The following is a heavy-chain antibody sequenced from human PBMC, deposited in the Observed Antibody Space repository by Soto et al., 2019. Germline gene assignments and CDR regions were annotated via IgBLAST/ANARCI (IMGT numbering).Heavy chain of an antibody. Sequence: QVQLQQWGAGLLKPSETLSLTCAVYGGSFSGYQWSWIRQTPGKGLEWIGEINDSGNINYNPSLKSRVTILRYTPKKQISLKLSSVTAAATAVYFCARGLILWFGELSRRGGYYYYMDVWGKGTTVTVSS. CDR2: INDSGNI. CDR3: ARGLILWFGELSRRGGYYYYMDV. CDR1: GGSFSGYQ. V-gene: IGHV4-34*01. J-gene: IGHJ6*03. D-gene: IGHD3-10*01.